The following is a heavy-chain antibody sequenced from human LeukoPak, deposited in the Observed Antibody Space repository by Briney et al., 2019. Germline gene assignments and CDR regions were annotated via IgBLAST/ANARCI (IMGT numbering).Heavy chain of an antibody. CDR3: ARDRSSTMVRGVHDY. Sequence: ASVKVSCKASGYTFTSYGISWVRQAPGQGLEWMGWISAYNGNTNYAQKLQGRVTMTTDTSTSTAYMELRGLRSDDTAVYYCARDRSSTMVRGVHDYWGQGTLVTVSS. J-gene: IGHJ4*02. CDR2: ISAYNGNT. CDR1: GYTFTSYG. V-gene: IGHV1-18*01. D-gene: IGHD3-10*01.